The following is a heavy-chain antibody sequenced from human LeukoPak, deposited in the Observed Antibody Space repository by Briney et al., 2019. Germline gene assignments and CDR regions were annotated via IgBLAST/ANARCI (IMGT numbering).Heavy chain of an antibody. CDR3: ARAGRWEGRPHAFDI. D-gene: IGHD1-26*01. CDR2: IYNSGNT. J-gene: IGHJ3*02. Sequence: PSETLSLTCAVSGGSISSGDYSWSWIRQPPGEGLEWIGFIYNSGNTYYNPSLKSRVTLSVDTSKNQFSLNLSSVTAADTAVYYCARAGRWEGRPHAFDIWGQGTMLTVSS. CDR1: GGSISSGDYS. V-gene: IGHV4-30-4*07.